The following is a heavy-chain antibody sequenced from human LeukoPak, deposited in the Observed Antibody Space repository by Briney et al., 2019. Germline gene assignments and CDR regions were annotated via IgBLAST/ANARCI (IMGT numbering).Heavy chain of an antibody. D-gene: IGHD3-9*01. CDR3: ARDVGDYDILTGYSPGRFDP. J-gene: IGHJ5*02. V-gene: IGHV3-21*01. CDR2: ISSSSSYI. Sequence: GGSLRLSCAASGFTFSSYSMNWVRQAPGKGLEWVSSISSSSSYIYYADSVKGRFTISRDNAKNSLYLQMNSLRAEDTAVYYCARDVGDYDILTGYSPGRFDPWGQGTLVTVSS. CDR1: GFTFSSYS.